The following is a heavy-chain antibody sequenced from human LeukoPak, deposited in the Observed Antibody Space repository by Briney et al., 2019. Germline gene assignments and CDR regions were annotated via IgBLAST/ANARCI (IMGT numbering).Heavy chain of an antibody. V-gene: IGHV3-9*01. J-gene: IGHJ4*02. D-gene: IGHD4-17*01. CDR3: AKDANTVTTPNFDY. CDR1: GFTFDDYA. CDR2: ISWNSGSI. Sequence: GGSLRPSCAASGFTFDDYAMHWVRQAPGKGLEWVSGISWNSGSIGYADSVKGRFTISRDNAKNSLYLQMNSLRAEDTALYYCAKDANTVTTPNFDYWGQGTLVTVSS.